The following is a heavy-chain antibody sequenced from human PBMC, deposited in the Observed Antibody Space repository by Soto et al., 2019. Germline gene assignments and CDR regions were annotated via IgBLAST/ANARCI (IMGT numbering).Heavy chain of an antibody. V-gene: IGHV3-21*04. CDR1: GFSFSTYN. J-gene: IGHJ4*02. CDR3: ARDYYDSSGLAHDY. D-gene: IGHD3-22*01. Sequence: GGSQRLSCAASGFSFSTYNRYWVRQAPGKGLEWVAGISTSSSYTNYADSVKGRFTISRDNAKNSLYLQMNSLRAEDTAVYYCARDYYDSSGLAHDYWGQGTLVTSPQ. CDR2: ISTSSSYT.